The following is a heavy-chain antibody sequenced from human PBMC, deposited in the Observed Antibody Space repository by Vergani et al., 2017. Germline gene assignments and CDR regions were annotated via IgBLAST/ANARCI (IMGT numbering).Heavy chain of an antibody. D-gene: IGHD6-19*01. CDR3: ARVQWLPIDYFDY. J-gene: IGHJ4*02. CDR1: SYTFNSYG. V-gene: IGHV1-18*04. CDR2: ISAYNGNT. Sequence: QVPLVQSGAEVKKPGASVKVSCKASSYTFNSYGISWVRQAPGQGLEWMGGISAYNGNTNYAQKPQGRVTRTTDTSTSTAYMALRGLRPDDTAVYYCARVQWLPIDYFDYWGQGTLVTVSS.